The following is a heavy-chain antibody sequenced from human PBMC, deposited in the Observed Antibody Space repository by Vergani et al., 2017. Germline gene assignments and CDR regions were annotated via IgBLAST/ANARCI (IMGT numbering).Heavy chain of an antibody. J-gene: IGHJ4*02. D-gene: IGHD3-16*02. CDR3: ARDPITFGGVLVPY. V-gene: IGHV4-61*02. CDR2: IYTSGST. Sequence: QVQLQESGPGLVKPSQTLSLTCTVSGGSISSGSYYWSWIRQPAGKGLEWIGRIYTSGSTNYNPSLKSRVTISVDTSKNQFSLKLSSVTAADTAVYYCARDPITFGGVLVPYWGQGTLVTVSS. CDR1: GGSISSGSYY.